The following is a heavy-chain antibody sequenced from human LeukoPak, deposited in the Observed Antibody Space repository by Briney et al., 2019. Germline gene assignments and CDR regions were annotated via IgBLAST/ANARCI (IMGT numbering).Heavy chain of an antibody. D-gene: IGHD6-13*01. Sequence: ASVKVSCKASGYTFTGYYMHWVRQAPGQGLEWMGWINPNSGGTNYAQKFQGRVTMTRNTSISTAYMELSRLKSDDTAVYYCARDGAPATYYYYYYYMDVWGKGTTVTVSS. V-gene: IGHV1-2*02. CDR3: ARDGAPATYYYYYYYMDV. CDR1: GYTFTGYY. CDR2: INPNSGGT. J-gene: IGHJ6*03.